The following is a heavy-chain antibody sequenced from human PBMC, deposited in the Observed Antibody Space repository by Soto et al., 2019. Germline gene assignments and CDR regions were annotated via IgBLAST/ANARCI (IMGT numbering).Heavy chain of an antibody. Sequence: SETLSPTCAVYGGSFNFYYWSWIRQPPGKGLEWIGEVNHSGSASYSPSLKSRATISVETSKNQFSLKLSSVTAADTAVYYCARKRRGTYSSSPFDYWGQGTLVTVSS. CDR2: VNHSGSA. D-gene: IGHD6-6*01. V-gene: IGHV4-34*01. CDR3: ARKRRGTYSSSPFDY. J-gene: IGHJ4*02. CDR1: GGSFNFYY.